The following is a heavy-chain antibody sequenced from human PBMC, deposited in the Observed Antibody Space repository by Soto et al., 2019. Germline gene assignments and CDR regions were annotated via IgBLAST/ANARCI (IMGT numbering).Heavy chain of an antibody. J-gene: IGHJ4*02. CDR2: ISAYNGNT. V-gene: IGHV1-18*01. D-gene: IGHD3-10*01. CDR3: ARDFTMYYYGSGSSPDY. CDR1: GYTFTSYG. Sequence: GASVKVSCKASGYTFTSYGISWVRQAPGQGLEWMGWISAYNGNTNYAQKLQGRVTMTTDTSTSTAYMELRSLRSDDTAVYYCARDFTMYYYGSGSSPDYWGQGTLVTVSS.